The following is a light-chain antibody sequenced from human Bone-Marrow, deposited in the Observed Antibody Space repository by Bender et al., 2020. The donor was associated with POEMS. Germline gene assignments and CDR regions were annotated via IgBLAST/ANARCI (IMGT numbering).Light chain of an antibody. CDR3: VAWDDSLSGLYV. CDR1: SSNTGSGYD. CDR2: GYN. Sequence: QSVLTQPPSVSGAPGQRVTISCTGSSSNTGSGYDINWYQHLPGTAPKLLIYGYNNRPSGVPDRFSGSKSGTSASLAITGLQAEDEADYYCVAWDDSLSGLYVFGAGTRVTVL. J-gene: IGLJ1*01. V-gene: IGLV1-40*01.